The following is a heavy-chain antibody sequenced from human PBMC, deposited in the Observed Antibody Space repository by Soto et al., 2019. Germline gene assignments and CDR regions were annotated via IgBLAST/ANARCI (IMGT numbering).Heavy chain of an antibody. J-gene: IGHJ6*02. CDR1: GGSISSYY. CDR3: ARTTGTAYYYYYGMDV. V-gene: IGHV4-59*01. CDR2: IYYSGST. D-gene: IGHD4-17*01. Sequence: SETLFLTCTVSGGSISSYYWSWIRQPPGKGLEWIGYIYYSGSTNYNPSLKSRVTISVDTSKNQFSLKLSSVTAADTAVYYCARTTGTAYYYYYGMDVWGQGTTVTVSS.